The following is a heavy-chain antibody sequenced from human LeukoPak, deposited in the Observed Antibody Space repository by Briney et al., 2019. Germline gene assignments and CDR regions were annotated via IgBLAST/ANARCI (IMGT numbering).Heavy chain of an antibody. CDR1: GITFSSYS. CDR2: ISSGGNNI. J-gene: IGHJ4*02. D-gene: IGHD4-17*01. CDR3: ARDGVRGFTATTPFDY. Sequence: PGGSLRLSCAASGITFSSYSMNWVRQAPGKGLEWVSSISSGGNNIYYAGSVKGRFTISRDNAKDSLSLQMNSLRVEDTAVYYCARDGVRGFTATTPFDYWGPGTLVTVSS. V-gene: IGHV3-21*01.